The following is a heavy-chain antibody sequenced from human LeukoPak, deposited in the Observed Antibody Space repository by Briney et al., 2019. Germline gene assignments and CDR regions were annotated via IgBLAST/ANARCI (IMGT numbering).Heavy chain of an antibody. V-gene: IGHV1-69*05. CDR1: GGTFSSYA. D-gene: IGHD6-6*01. J-gene: IGHJ4*02. CDR2: IIPIFGTA. CDR3: ARSDSSSGYY. Sequence: GSSVKVSCKASGGTFSSYAISWVRQAPGQGLEWMGGIIPIFGTANYAQKFQGRVTMTRNTSISTAYMELSSLRSEDTAVYYCARSDSSSGYYWGQGTLVTVSS.